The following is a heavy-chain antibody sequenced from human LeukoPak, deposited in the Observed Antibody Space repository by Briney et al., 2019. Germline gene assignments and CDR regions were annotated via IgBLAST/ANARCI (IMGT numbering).Heavy chain of an antibody. CDR1: GVSFSWTW. V-gene: IGHV3-74*01. J-gene: IGHJ4*02. D-gene: IGHD3-16*01. CDR2: INSDGTTT. Sequence: QPGGSLRLSCAASGVSFSWTWMHWVRQARGKGLVWVSHINSDGTTTSFADSVRGRFTISRDNTQGMVYLQMNSLRAEDTAVYYCATDGSYGLTYWGQGTLVTVSS. CDR3: ATDGSYGLTY.